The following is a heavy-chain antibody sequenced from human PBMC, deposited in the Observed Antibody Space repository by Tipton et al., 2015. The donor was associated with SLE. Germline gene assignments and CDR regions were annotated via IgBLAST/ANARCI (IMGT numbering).Heavy chain of an antibody. Sequence: GLVKPSETLSLTCSVSGGSINVYYWSWVRQPPGKGLEWIGNIYTSGNTNYNPSLKSRVTISVDTSKNQFSLKLSSVTAADTAVYYCARVGYSSGSYYFDYWGQGTLVTVSS. J-gene: IGHJ4*02. CDR1: GGSINVYY. V-gene: IGHV4-4*08. CDR3: ARVGYSSGSYYFDY. CDR2: IYTSGNT. D-gene: IGHD6-19*01.